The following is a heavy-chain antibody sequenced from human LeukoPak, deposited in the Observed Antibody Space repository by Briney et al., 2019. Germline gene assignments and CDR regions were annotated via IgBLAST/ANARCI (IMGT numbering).Heavy chain of an antibody. V-gene: IGHV4-59*11. CDR1: GGSLSSHY. CDR2: IYHTGST. Sequence: KSSETLSLTCNVSGGSLSSHYWSWVRQSPEKGLEWIGQIYHTGSTHYNPSLRSRFAISVDTPKNKLFLNVKSVTAADTAVYYCAREGRWGMKYYFDFWGQGTLVIVSS. J-gene: IGHJ4*02. D-gene: IGHD4-23*01. CDR3: AREGRWGMKYYFDF.